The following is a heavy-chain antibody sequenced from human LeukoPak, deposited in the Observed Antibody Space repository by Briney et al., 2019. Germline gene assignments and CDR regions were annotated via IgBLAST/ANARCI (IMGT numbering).Heavy chain of an antibody. CDR3: ARYVRFYGGLDY. CDR1: GGSFSGYY. CDR2: INHSGST. Sequence: SETLSLTCAVYGGSFSGYYWSWIRQPPGKGLEWIGKINHSGSTNYNPSLKSRVTISVDTSKNQFSLKLSSVTAADTAVYYCARYVRFYGGLDYWGQGTLVTVSS. J-gene: IGHJ4*02. D-gene: IGHD3-10*01. V-gene: IGHV4-34*01.